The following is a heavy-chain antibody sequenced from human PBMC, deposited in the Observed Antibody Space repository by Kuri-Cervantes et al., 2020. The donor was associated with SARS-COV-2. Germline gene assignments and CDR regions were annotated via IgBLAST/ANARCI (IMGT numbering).Heavy chain of an antibody. V-gene: IGHV4-61*02. CDR1: GGSTSSGSYY. Sequence: SETLSLTCTVSGGSTSSGSYYWSGIRQPAGKGLEWIGRISTSGSTNYNPSLKSRVTISVDTSKNQFSLKLSSVTAADTAVYYCARATKADYGDYIDAFDIWGQGTMVTVSS. CDR3: ARATKADYGDYIDAFDI. CDR2: ISTSGST. D-gene: IGHD4-17*01. J-gene: IGHJ3*02.